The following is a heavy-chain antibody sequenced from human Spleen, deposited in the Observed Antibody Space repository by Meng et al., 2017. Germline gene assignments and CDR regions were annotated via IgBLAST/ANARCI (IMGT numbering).Heavy chain of an antibody. D-gene: IGHD2-2*01. CDR2: INPSDRTT. CDR3: ARGTSRYCSTTTCYLTSGYYGLDV. Sequence: ASVKVSCKASGYTFTTYYIHWVRQAPGQGLEWMGIINPSDRTTSYAQNFQGRVTMTRDTSTSTVYMELSSLRAEDTAVYYCARGTSRYCSTTTCYLTSGYYGLDVWGQGTTVTVSS. J-gene: IGHJ6*02. V-gene: IGHV1-46*01. CDR1: GYTFTTYY.